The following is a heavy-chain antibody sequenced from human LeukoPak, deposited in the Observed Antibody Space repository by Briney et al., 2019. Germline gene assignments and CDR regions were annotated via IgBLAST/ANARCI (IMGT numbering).Heavy chain of an antibody. Sequence: GGSLRLPCAASGFTFSSYWMEWVREAPGKGLEWVSRISTDGSITTYADSVKGRFTISRDNAKNTLYVQVNSLRAEDTAVYYCATDRFGRSRDYWGQGTLVTVSS. V-gene: IGHV3-74*01. D-gene: IGHD3-10*01. J-gene: IGHJ4*02. CDR2: ISTDGSIT. CDR3: ATDRFGRSRDY. CDR1: GFTFSSYW.